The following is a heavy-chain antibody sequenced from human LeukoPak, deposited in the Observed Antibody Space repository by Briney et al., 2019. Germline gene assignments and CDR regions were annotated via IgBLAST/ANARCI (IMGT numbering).Heavy chain of an antibody. Sequence: SETLSLTCTVSGDSISSYYWTWIRQPPGKGLEWIGYIYYTGSANYNPSLKRRVTISVDTSKNQFSLKVSSVTAADTAVYYCATDRGAYGYNSGGYFHYWGQGTLVTVSS. CDR3: ATDRGAYGYNSGGYFHY. J-gene: IGHJ4*02. CDR1: GDSISSYY. V-gene: IGHV4-59*01. CDR2: IYYTGSA. D-gene: IGHD4-23*01.